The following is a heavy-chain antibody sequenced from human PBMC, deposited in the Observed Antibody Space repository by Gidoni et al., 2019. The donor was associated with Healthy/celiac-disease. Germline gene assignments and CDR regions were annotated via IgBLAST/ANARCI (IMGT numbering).Heavy chain of an antibody. Sequence: QVQLVESGGGVVQPGRSLRLSCAASGFTFSSYGRHWVRRAPGKGLAGVAVIWYDGSNKYYADSVKGRFTISRDNSKNTLYLKMNSLRAEDTAVYYCARDFFFGFWSGSYNWFDPWGQGTLVTVSS. V-gene: IGHV3-33*01. CDR3: ARDFFFGFWSGSYNWFDP. D-gene: IGHD3-3*01. CDR1: GFTFSSYG. J-gene: IGHJ5*02. CDR2: IWYDGSNK.